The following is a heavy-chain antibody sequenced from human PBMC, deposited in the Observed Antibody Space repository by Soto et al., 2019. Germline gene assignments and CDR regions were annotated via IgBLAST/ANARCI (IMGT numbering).Heavy chain of an antibody. CDR2: ISPYNGKT. CDR1: GGTFSSYA. J-gene: IGHJ5*02. CDR3: ARVFGGVVAAVGEGYWLDP. V-gene: IGHV1-8*02. Sequence: GASVKVACKASGGTFSSYAITWLRQAPGQGLEWMGWISPYNGKTNYAQKFQGRVTMTRNASISTAYMELSSLRSEDTAVYYCARVFGGVVAAVGEGYWLDPWCQGTLVTVSS. D-gene: IGHD2-15*01.